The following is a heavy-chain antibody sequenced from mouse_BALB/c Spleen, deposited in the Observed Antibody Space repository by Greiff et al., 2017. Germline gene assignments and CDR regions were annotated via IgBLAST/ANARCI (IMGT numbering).Heavy chain of an antibody. CDR2: ISYSGST. J-gene: IGHJ2*01. V-gene: IGHV3-8*02. D-gene: IGHD1-1*01. CDR3: ARDYYGMRYYFDY. CDR1: GDSITSGY. Sequence: EVKLVESGPSLVKPSQTLSLTCSVTGDSITSGYWNWIRKFPGNKLEYMGYISYSGSTYYNPSLKSRISITRDTSKNQYYLQLNSVTTEDTATYYCARDYYGMRYYFDYWGQGTTLTVSS.